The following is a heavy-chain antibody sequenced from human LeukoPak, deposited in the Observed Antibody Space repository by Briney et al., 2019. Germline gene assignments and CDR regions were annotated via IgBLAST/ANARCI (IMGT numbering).Heavy chain of an antibody. Sequence: GASVKASCKVSGYTLTELSMHWVRQAPGKGLEWMGGFDPEDGETIYAQKFQGRVTMTEDTSTDTAYMELSSLRSEDTAVYYCASPHNWYYYDSSGPVFDYWGQGTLVTVSS. V-gene: IGHV1-24*01. CDR1: GYTLTELS. J-gene: IGHJ4*02. D-gene: IGHD3-22*01. CDR3: ASPHNWYYYDSSGPVFDY. CDR2: FDPEDGET.